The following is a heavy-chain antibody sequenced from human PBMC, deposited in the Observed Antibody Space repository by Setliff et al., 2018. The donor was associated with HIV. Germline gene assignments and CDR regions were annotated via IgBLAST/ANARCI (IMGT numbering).Heavy chain of an antibody. J-gene: IGHJ3*02. CDR1: GFTFSSYG. D-gene: IGHD1-26*01. V-gene: IGHV3-21*01. CDR2: ISGSSTYI. CDR3: ARDRGLRWELRAFDI. Sequence: GGSLRLSCAASGFTFSSYGMNWVRQAPGKGLEWVSSISGSSTYIYYADSLKGRFTISRDNAKNSLYLQMNSLRAEDTAVYYCARDRGLRWELRAFDIWGQGTMVTVSS.